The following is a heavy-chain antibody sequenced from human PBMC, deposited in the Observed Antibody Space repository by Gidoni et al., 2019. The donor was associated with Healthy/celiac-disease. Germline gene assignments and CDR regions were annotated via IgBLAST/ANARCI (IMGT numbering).Heavy chain of an antibody. CDR2: ISGSGGST. V-gene: IGHV3-23*01. D-gene: IGHD3-10*01. Sequence: EVQLLESGGGLVQPGGSLRLSCAASGFTFSSYAMSWVRQAPGKGLEWVSAISGSGGSTYYADSVKGRFIISRDNSKNTLYLQMNSLRVEDTAVYSCAKALTIWFGDGDGMDVWGQGTTVTVSS. CDR1: GFTFSSYA. J-gene: IGHJ6*02. CDR3: AKALTIWFGDGDGMDV.